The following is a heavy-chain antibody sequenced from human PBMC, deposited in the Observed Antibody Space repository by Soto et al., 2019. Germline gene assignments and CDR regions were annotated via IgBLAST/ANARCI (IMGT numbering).Heavy chain of an antibody. J-gene: IGHJ6*02. V-gene: IGHV1-69*13. CDR1: GGTFSSYA. D-gene: IGHD6-13*01. Sequence: SVKVSCKASGGTFSSYAISWVRQAPGQGLEWMGGIIPIFGTANYAQKFQGRVTITADESTSTAYMELSSLRSEDTAVYYCAGDQVIASAGTHLYYYYGMDVWGQGDTVTVSS. CDR3: AGDQVIASAGTHLYYYYGMDV. CDR2: IIPIFGTA.